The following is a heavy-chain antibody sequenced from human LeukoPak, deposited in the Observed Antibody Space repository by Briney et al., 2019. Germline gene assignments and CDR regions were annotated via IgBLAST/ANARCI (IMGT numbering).Heavy chain of an antibody. J-gene: IGHJ4*02. CDR1: GGSIGSYY. V-gene: IGHV4-59*01. CDR2: IYYSGST. CDR3: ARLAYGSGSSY. D-gene: IGHD3-10*01. Sequence: SETLSLTCTVSGGSIGSYYWSWIRQPPGKGLEWIGYIYYSGSTNYNPSLKSRVTVSVDASKNQFSLKLSSVTAADTAVYYCARLAYGSGSSYWGQGTLVTVSS.